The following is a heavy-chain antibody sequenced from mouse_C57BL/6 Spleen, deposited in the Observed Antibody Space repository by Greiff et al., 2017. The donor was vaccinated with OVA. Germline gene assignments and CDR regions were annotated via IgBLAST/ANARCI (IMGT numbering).Heavy chain of an antibody. D-gene: IGHD1-1*01. CDR3: ARGDYYGSSYWYFDV. J-gene: IGHJ1*03. CDR1: GYTFTSYW. V-gene: IGHV1-55*01. Sequence: QVQLQQPGAELVKPGASVKMSCKASGYTFTSYWITWVKQRPGQGLEWIGDIYHGSGSTNYNEKFKSKATLTVDTSSSTAYMQLSSLTSEDSAVYYCARGDYYGSSYWYFDVWGTGTTVTGSS. CDR2: IYHGSGST.